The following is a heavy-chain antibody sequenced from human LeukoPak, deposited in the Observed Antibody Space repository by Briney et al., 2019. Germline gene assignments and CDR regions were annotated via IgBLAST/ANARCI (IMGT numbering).Heavy chain of an antibody. V-gene: IGHV5-51*01. CDR2: IYPDDSDT. D-gene: IGHD2-2*01. J-gene: IGHJ5*02. CDR3: ARGGFCTGTSCYLAWFDP. CDR1: GYRFTNYW. Sequence: GESLKISCKGSGYRFTNYWIGWVRQMPGKGLELMGIIYPDDSDTRYSPSFQGQVTISADKSIGTAYLRWSSLKASDTAIYYCARGGFCTGTSCYLAWFDPWGQGTLVTVSS.